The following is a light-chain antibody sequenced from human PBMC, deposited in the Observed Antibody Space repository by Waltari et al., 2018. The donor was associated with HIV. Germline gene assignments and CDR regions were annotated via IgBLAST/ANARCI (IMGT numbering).Light chain of an antibody. V-gene: IGLV1-40*01. CDR1: SSNIGAGYD. J-gene: IGLJ3*02. CDR3: QSYDSTLSGSDWV. Sequence: QSVLPQPPSVSGAPAQRVTLSCTRASSNIGAGYDQHWSQQLPGTAPNLLIYGNNHRASGVPDRFSGSKSDTSASLAITGLQSEDEADYYCQSYDSTLSGSDWVFGGGTKLTVL. CDR2: GNN.